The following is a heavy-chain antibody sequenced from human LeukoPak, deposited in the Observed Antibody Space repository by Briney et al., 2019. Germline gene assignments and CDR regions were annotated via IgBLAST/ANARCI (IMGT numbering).Heavy chain of an antibody. D-gene: IGHD2-21*02. CDR1: GFTFSSYA. CDR2: ISYDGSNK. V-gene: IGHV3-30-3*01. Sequence: PGRSLRLSCAASGFTFSSYAMHWVRQAPGKGLEWVAVISYDGSNKYYADSVRGRFTISRDNSKNTLYLQMNSLRAEDTAVYYCARDAIVVVTASPDYWGQGTLVTVSS. CDR3: ARDAIVVVTASPDY. J-gene: IGHJ4*02.